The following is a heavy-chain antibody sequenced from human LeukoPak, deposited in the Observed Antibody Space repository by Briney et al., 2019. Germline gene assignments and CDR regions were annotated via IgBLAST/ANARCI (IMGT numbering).Heavy chain of an antibody. CDR3: ARGCPDY. Sequence: SETLSLTPAVYGGSSSGYYWSSIREPPRKGLECIGQINHGGSTTYNPSLKSRVTITVDTSKNQYSLKLTSVATADTAVYYCARGCPDYWGQGTLVTVSS. V-gene: IGHV4-34*01. CDR1: GGSSSGYY. J-gene: IGHJ4*02. CDR2: INHGGST.